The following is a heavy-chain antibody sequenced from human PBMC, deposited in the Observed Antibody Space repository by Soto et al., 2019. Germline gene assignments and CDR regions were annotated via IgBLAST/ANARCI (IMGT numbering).Heavy chain of an antibody. CDR3: AREEFEAGRGHFGC. CDR1: GFTFSTSA. D-gene: IGHD6-13*01. Sequence: QVQVVESGGGVVQPGGSLRLSCVASGFTFSTSAMHWVRQAPGKGLEWMAKISYGGNNKYYADSVKGRFTISRDISESTLYQQMNSLRTEDTAVYYCAREEFEAGRGHFGCWGQGTLVSVSS. V-gene: IGHV3-30-3*01. J-gene: IGHJ4*02. CDR2: ISYGGNNK.